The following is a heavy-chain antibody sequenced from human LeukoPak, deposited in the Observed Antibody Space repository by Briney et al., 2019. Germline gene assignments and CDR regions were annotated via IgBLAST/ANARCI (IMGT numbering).Heavy chain of an antibody. D-gene: IGHD6-19*01. CDR3: ARGSPSSSGWFQVVS. CDR1: GDSISSSNCY. V-gene: IGHV4-39*07. Sequence: SETLSLTCTVSGDSISSSNCYWGWIRQPPGKGLEWIGSIYFSGGTYYNPSLKSRVTISVDTSKNQFSLKLISVTAADTAVYYCARGSPSSSGWFQVVSWGQGTLVTVSS. J-gene: IGHJ5*01. CDR2: IYFSGGT.